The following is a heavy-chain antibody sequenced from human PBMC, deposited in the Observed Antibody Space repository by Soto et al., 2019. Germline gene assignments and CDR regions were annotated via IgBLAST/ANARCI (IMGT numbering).Heavy chain of an antibody. Sequence: EVQLLESGGGLVQPGGSLRLSCAASGFTFSSYAMNWVRQAPGKGLECISGIRGYGGSTYYADSVKGRFIISRDNSKNTLYLQMNSLRAEDTAIYSGEKYSPVLDYWGQGALVTFSS. V-gene: IGHV3-23*01. CDR1: GFTFSSYA. CDR3: EKYSPVLDY. D-gene: IGHD2-21*01. CDR2: IRGYGGST. J-gene: IGHJ4*02.